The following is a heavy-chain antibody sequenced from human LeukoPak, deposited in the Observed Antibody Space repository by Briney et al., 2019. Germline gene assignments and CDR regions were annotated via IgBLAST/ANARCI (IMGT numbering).Heavy chain of an antibody. CDR3: AGDRKSSFDY. Sequence: GGSLRLSCAASGFTFSSYWIHWVRQAPGKGLVWVSRINSDGANTIYADSVKGRFTISRDNAKNTVYLQMNSLRAEDTAVYYCAGDRKSSFDYWGQGNLVTVSS. CDR2: INSDGANT. V-gene: IGHV3-74*01. CDR1: GFTFSSYW. J-gene: IGHJ4*02.